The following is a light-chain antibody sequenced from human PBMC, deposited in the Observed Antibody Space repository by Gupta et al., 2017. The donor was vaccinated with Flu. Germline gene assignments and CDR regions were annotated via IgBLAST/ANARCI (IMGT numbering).Light chain of an antibody. Sequence: PSFLSASIGDRVTITCRASQGISSYLAWYQQKPGKAPKLLIYAASTLQSGVPSRFSGSGSGTEFTLTISSLQPEDFATYYCQQINSYPRTFGQGTKLEIK. CDR2: AAS. V-gene: IGKV1-9*01. CDR1: QGISSY. J-gene: IGKJ2*01. CDR3: QQINSYPRT.